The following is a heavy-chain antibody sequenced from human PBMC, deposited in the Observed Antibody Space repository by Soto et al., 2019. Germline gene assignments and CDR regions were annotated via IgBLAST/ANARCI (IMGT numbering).Heavy chain of an antibody. Sequence: GGSLRLSCAASGFTFSNYAMTWVRQAPGKGLEWVSGLNGSGGSTSSADSVKDRFVISTDNSNNTLYLQMNSLMTGATAVYYFARGFSAGKGSPPDYWGQGTLVTGSS. D-gene: IGHD3-10*01. V-gene: IGHV3-23*01. J-gene: IGHJ4*02. CDR1: GFTFSNYA. CDR3: ARGFSAGKGSPPDY. CDR2: LNGSGGST.